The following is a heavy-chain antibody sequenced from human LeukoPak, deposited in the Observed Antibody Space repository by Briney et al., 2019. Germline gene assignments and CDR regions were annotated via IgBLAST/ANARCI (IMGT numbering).Heavy chain of an antibody. Sequence: ASVKVSCKASGYTFTSYGISWVRQAPGQGLEWMGWISAYNGNTNYAQKLQGRATMTTDTSTSTAYMELRSLTSDDTAVYYCARGRHIVVTTPIGDWFDPWGQGSLVTVSS. D-gene: IGHD2-21*01. CDR2: ISAYNGNT. J-gene: IGHJ5*01. CDR3: ARGRHIVVTTPIGDWFDP. CDR1: GYTFTSYG. V-gene: IGHV1-18*01.